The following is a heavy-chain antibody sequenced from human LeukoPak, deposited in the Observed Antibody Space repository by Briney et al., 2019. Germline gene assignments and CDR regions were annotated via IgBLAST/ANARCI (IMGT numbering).Heavy chain of an antibody. J-gene: IGHJ3*02. Sequence: GGSLRLSCAASGFIFSNYAMHWVRQAPGKGLEWVAVISHDGSNKYYADSVKGRFTISRDNSKNTLYLQMNTLRPEDTAAYYCARSTSSGWADAFDIWGQGTVVTVSS. D-gene: IGHD6-19*01. CDR3: ARSTSSGWADAFDI. CDR2: ISHDGSNK. CDR1: GFIFSNYA. V-gene: IGHV3-30*04.